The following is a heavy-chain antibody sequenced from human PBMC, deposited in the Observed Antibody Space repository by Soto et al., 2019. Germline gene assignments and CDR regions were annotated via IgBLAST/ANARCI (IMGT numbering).Heavy chain of an antibody. Sequence: ASVKVSCKASGYTFTSYYMHWVRQAPGQGLEWMGIINPSGGSTSYAQKFQGRVTMTRDTSTTTAYMELRNLRSDDTAVYYCAREGTTLYYFEYWGQGTLVTVSS. J-gene: IGHJ4*02. CDR1: GYTFTSYY. V-gene: IGHV1-46*01. CDR2: INPSGGST. D-gene: IGHD4-17*01. CDR3: AREGTTLYYFEY.